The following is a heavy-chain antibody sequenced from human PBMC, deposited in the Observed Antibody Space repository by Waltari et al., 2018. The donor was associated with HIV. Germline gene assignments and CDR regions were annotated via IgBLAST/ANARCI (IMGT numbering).Heavy chain of an antibody. D-gene: IGHD6-13*01. CDR1: GFTFSDYY. J-gene: IGHJ4*02. CDR2: ISTRSSYI. V-gene: IGHV3-21*01. CDR3: ARGGLGRYSSSWGTY. Sequence: EVQLVESGGGLVKPGGSLRLSCAASGFTFSDYYMNWVRQAPGNVLVWVSSISTRSSYIYNSDSVKGRFTISRDNAKNSLYLQMNSLRAEDSAVYYCARGGLGRYSSSWGTYWGQGTLVTVSS.